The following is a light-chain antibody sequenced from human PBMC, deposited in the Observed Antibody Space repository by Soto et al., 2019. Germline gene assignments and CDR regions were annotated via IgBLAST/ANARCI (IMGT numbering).Light chain of an antibody. Sequence: QSALTQPASVSGSPGQSITISCTGTSSDIGGYNFVSWYQQHPGKAPKLIIYDVANRPSGVSNRFSGSKSGNTASLTISGLQAEDEDDYYCSSYTSISTLGVFGGGTQLTVL. CDR1: SSDIGGYNF. CDR3: SSYTSISTLGV. J-gene: IGLJ3*02. V-gene: IGLV2-14*03. CDR2: DVA.